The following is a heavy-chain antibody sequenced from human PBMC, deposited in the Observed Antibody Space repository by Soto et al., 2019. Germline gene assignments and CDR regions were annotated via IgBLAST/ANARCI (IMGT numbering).Heavy chain of an antibody. Sequence: SETLSLTCTVSGGSVSSGRYYWSWIRQPPGKGLEWIGYIHYSGSTDYNPALKSRVTISVDTSKNQFSLKLSSLTTADTAVYFCARVFSSSWFYYFDYWGQGTLVTVS. J-gene: IGHJ4*02. CDR3: ARVFSSSWFYYFDY. D-gene: IGHD6-13*01. CDR1: GGSVSSGRYY. V-gene: IGHV4-61*01. CDR2: IHYSGST.